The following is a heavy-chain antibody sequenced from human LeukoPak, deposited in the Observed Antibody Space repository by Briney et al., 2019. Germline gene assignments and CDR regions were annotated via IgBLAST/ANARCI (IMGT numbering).Heavy chain of an antibody. Sequence: PSETLSLTCTVSGGSISSSSYYWGWIRQPPGKGLEWIGSIYYSGSTYYNPSLKSRVTISVDTSKNQFSLKLSSVTAADTAVYYCARGETNFDYWGQGTLVTVSS. CDR2: IYYSGST. CDR1: GGSISSSSYY. J-gene: IGHJ4*02. D-gene: IGHD3-16*01. CDR3: ARGETNFDY. V-gene: IGHV4-39*07.